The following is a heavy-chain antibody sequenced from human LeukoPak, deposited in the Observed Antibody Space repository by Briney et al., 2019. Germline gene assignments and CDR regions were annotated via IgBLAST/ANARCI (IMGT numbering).Heavy chain of an antibody. CDR1: GFSLSTSGVG. Sequence: SGPTLVKPTQTLTLTCTFSGFSLSTSGVGVGWIRQPPGKAPEWLALIYWDDDKRYSPSLKSRLTITKDTSKNQVVLTMTNMDPVDTATYYCALILSIAAAGGNWFDPWGQGTLVTVSS. V-gene: IGHV2-5*02. CDR3: ALILSIAAAGGNWFDP. CDR2: IYWDDDK. J-gene: IGHJ5*02. D-gene: IGHD6-13*01.